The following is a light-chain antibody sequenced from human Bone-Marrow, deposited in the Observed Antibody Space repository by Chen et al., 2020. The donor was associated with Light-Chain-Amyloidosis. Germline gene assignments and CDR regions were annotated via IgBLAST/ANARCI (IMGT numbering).Light chain of an antibody. J-gene: IGLJ2*01. Sequence: QSALTQPASVSGSPRQSITISSTGTSSDVGCYNYVSWYQQHPGKAPKLIIYDVTYRPSGVSNRFSGSKSGNTASLTISGLQAEDEADYYCSSFTRNNALVFGGGTKLTVL. V-gene: IGLV2-14*03. CDR1: SSDVGCYNY. CDR3: SSFTRNNALV. CDR2: DVT.